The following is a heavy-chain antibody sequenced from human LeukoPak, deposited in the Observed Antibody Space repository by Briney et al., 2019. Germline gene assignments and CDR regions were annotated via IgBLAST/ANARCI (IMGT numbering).Heavy chain of an antibody. Sequence: SETLSLTCTVSGGSISSYYWSWIRQPPGKGLEWIGSIYHSGSTYYNPSLKSRVTISVDTSKNQFSLKLSSVTAADTAVYYCARDYDFWSGYYGDYFDYWGQGTLVTVSS. CDR2: IYHSGST. D-gene: IGHD3-3*01. J-gene: IGHJ4*02. CDR3: ARDYDFWSGYYGDYFDY. CDR1: GGSISSYY. V-gene: IGHV4-38-2*02.